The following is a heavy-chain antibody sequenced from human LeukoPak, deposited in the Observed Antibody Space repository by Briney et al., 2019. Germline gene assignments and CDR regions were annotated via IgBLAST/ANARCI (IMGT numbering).Heavy chain of an antibody. CDR3: ARGLKYSSGCYYFDD. Sequence: GGSLRLSCAASGFTFSSYSMNWVRQAPGKGLEWVSVIYSGGSTYYADSVKGRFTISRDNSKNTLYLQMNSLRAEDTDVYYCARGLKYSSGCYYFDDWGQGTLVTVSS. V-gene: IGHV3-53*01. J-gene: IGHJ4*02. CDR1: GFTFSSYS. CDR2: IYSGGST. D-gene: IGHD6-19*01.